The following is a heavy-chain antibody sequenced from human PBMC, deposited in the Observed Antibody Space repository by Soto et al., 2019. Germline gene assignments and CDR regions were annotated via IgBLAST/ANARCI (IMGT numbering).Heavy chain of an antibody. CDR3: ARIRGLGEVSPYFVY. D-gene: IGHD3-16*02. V-gene: IGHV4-59*01. Sequence: SETLSLTCTVSGGSISSYYWSWIRQPPGEGLEWIGYISSSGNTNYNPPLKSRVSISVDTSKNQFSLRVNSVTAADTAVYFCARIRGLGEVSPYFVYWGQGALVTVSS. CDR2: ISSSGNT. CDR1: GGSISSYY. J-gene: IGHJ4*02.